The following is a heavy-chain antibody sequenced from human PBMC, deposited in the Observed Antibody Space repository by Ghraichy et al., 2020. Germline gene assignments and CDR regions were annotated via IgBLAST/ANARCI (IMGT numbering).Heavy chain of an antibody. Sequence: LSLTCAASGFTFTNYAIHWVRQAPGKGLEWVAVISDDGSEKYYADFVKGRFTISRDNSKNTLHLQMNSLRGEDTAVYYCARGHGSGTFSYYGMDVWGQGTTVTVSS. CDR1: GFTFTNYA. CDR2: ISDDGSEK. CDR3: ARGHGSGTFSYYGMDV. V-gene: IGHV3-30-3*01. D-gene: IGHD3-10*01. J-gene: IGHJ6*02.